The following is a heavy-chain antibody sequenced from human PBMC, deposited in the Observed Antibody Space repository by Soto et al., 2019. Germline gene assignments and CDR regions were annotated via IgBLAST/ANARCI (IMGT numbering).Heavy chain of an antibody. V-gene: IGHV3-23*01. CDR1: VFTFSIYA. CDR2: ISGSGGST. J-gene: IGHJ4*02. D-gene: IGHD3-22*01. CDR3: AKVFTSFDSRTFDS. Sequence: WGSLLLSCAASVFTFSIYAMSWVRQAPGKGLELVSAISGSGGSTYYADSVKGRFTISRDNSKNTLYLQMNSLRAEDTAVYYCAKVFTSFDSRTFDSWGQGTLVTV.